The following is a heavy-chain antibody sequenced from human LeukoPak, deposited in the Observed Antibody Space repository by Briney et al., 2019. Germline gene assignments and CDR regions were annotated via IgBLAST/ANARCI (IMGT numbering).Heavy chain of an antibody. V-gene: IGHV4-59*01. CDR2: IYDSGRT. J-gene: IGHJ4*02. CDR1: GVSITNYY. Sequence: SETLSLTCTVSGVSITNYYCSWIRQSPGKGLEWVGYIYDSGRTNYDPSLKSRVSMSADTSKKQFSLELSSVTAADTAVYYCARSTLEASHADYWGQGTLVIVSS. CDR3: ARSTLEASHADY.